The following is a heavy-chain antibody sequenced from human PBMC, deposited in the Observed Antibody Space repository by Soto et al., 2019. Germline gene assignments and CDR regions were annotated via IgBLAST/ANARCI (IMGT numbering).Heavy chain of an antibody. CDR2: ISAYNGNT. CDR1: GYTFTSYG. J-gene: IGHJ5*02. V-gene: IGHV1-18*01. D-gene: IGHD6-19*01. Sequence: QVQLVQSGAEVKKPGASVKVSCKASGYTFTSYGISWVRQAPGQGLEWMGWISAYNGNTNYAQKLQGRVTMTTDTSTSTGYMELRSLRSDDTAVYYCAGLVGSGWRDNWFDPWGQGTLVTVSS. CDR3: AGLVGSGWRDNWFDP.